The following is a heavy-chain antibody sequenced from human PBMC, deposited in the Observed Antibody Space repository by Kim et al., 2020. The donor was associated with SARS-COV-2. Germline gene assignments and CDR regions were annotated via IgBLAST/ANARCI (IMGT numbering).Heavy chain of an antibody. V-gene: IGHV1-58*02. CDR1: GFTFTSSA. Sequence: SVKVSCKASGFTFTSSAMQWVRQARGQRLEWIGWIVVGSGNTNYAQKFQERVTITRDMSTSTAYMDLSSLRSEDTAVYYCAASDIVGATGAFDIWGQGTMVTVSS. CDR2: IVVGSGNT. D-gene: IGHD1-26*01. J-gene: IGHJ3*02. CDR3: AASDIVGATGAFDI.